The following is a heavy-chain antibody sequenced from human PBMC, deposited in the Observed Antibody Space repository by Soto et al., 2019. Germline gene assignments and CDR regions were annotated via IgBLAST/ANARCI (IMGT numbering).Heavy chain of an antibody. Sequence: QVQLVQSGAEVKKPGSSVKVSCKASGGTFSSYAISWVRQAPGQGLEWMGGIIPIFGTADYAQKFQGRVTITADESTSTGNMGLSSLRSEDTAVYYCAGHYDSSGYYYRGLDYWGQGTLVTVSS. CDR2: IIPIFGTA. J-gene: IGHJ4*02. CDR3: AGHYDSSGYYYRGLDY. V-gene: IGHV1-69*12. D-gene: IGHD3-22*01. CDR1: GGTFSSYA.